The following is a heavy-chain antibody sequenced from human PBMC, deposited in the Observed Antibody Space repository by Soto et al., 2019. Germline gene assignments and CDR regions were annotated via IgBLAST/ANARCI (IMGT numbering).Heavy chain of an antibody. V-gene: IGHV3-23*01. J-gene: IGHJ4*02. Sequence: EVQMLESGGGLVQPGGSLRLSCAASGFTFSSYAMSWVRQAPGKGLEWVSAISGSDGSTFYADSVKGRFTSSRDDAKNTLYLHMNSLRAEDTAVYYCAKGPGMYSDFDCWGQGTLVTVSS. CDR3: AKGPGMYSDFDC. CDR2: ISGSDGST. D-gene: IGHD2-8*01. CDR1: GFTFSSYA.